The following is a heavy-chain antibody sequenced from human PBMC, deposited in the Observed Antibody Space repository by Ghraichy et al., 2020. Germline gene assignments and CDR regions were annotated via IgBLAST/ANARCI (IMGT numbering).Heavy chain of an antibody. Sequence: SETLSLTCAVYGGSFSGYYWSWIRQPPGKGLEWMGEINHSGSTNYNPSLKSRVTISVDTSKNQFSLKLSSVTAADTAVYYCARGGYSMPYSFDYWGQGTLVTVSS. CDR2: INHSGST. CDR3: ARGGYSMPYSFDY. J-gene: IGHJ4*02. CDR1: GGSFSGYY. D-gene: IGHD4-11*01. V-gene: IGHV4-34*01.